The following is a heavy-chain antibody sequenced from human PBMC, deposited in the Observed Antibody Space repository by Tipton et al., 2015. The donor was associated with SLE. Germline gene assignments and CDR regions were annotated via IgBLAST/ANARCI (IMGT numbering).Heavy chain of an antibody. CDR1: GFTFSSYA. D-gene: IGHD3-22*01. CDR2: ISGSGGST. Sequence: SLRLSCAASGFTFSSYAMSWVRQAPGKGLEWVSAISGSGGSTYYADSVKGRFTISRDNSKNTLYLQMNSLRAEDTAVYYCARVITMIVVVTDVAFDIWGQGTMVTVSS. CDR3: ARVITMIVVVTDVAFDI. J-gene: IGHJ3*02. V-gene: IGHV3-23*01.